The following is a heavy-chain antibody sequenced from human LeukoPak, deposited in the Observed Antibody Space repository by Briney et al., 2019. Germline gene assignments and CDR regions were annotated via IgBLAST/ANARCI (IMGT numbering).Heavy chain of an antibody. J-gene: IGHJ4*02. CDR2: INPNSGGT. D-gene: IGHD4-11*01. CDR3: ARDPDFHSNYVHYFDY. Sequence: GASVKVSCKASGYTFTGYYMHWVRQAPGQGLEWMGWINPNSGGTNYAQKFQGRGTMTRDTSISTAYMELSRLRSDDTAVYYCARDPDFHSNYVHYFDYWGQGTLVTVSS. V-gene: IGHV1-2*02. CDR1: GYTFTGYY.